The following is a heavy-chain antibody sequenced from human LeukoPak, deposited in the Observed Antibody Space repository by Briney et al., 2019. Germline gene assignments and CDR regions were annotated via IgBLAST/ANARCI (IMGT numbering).Heavy chain of an antibody. V-gene: IGHV4-4*07. CDR1: GASMSSYY. J-gene: IGHJ3*02. CDR2: ISDTGTS. CDR3: ARLAVPADKGAFDI. Sequence: SETLSLTCTVSGASMSSYYWSWIRQPAGQGLEWVGRISDTGTSHYNPSLKGRVTMSLDTSSNHFSLKLSSVTAADTAVYYCARLAVPADKGAFDIWAHGTLVTVSS. D-gene: IGHD2-2*01.